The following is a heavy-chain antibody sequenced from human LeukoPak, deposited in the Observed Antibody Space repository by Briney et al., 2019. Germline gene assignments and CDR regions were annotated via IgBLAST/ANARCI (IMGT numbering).Heavy chain of an antibody. V-gene: IGHV1-18*01. CDR2: ISPYSGST. Sequence: GSVKVSCKASGYTFRSYGISWVRQAPGQGLEWMGWISPYSGSTNYPQKFQGRVTVTTDTSTSTAYMELRSLRSDDTAVYFCARALREYSSSWFSDFWGQGTLVTVSS. CDR1: GYTFRSYG. J-gene: IGHJ4*02. D-gene: IGHD6-13*01. CDR3: ARALREYSSSWFSDF.